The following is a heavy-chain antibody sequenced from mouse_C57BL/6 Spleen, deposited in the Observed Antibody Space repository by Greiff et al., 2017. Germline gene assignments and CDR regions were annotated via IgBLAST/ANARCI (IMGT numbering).Heavy chain of an antibody. J-gene: IGHJ2*01. CDR1: GYTFTSYW. D-gene: IGHD1-1*01. CDR3: ARSSSYYFDY. V-gene: IGHV1-69*01. CDR2: IDPSDSST. Sequence: QVQLQQPGAELVMPGASVKLSCKASGYTFTSYWMHWVKQRPGQGLEWIGEIDPSDSSTNYNQKFKGKSTLTVDKSSSTAYMQLSSLTSEDSAVYYCARSSSYYFDYWGQGTTLTVSS.